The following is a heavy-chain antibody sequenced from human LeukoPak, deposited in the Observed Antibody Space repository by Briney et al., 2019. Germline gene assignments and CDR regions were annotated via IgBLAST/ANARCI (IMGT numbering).Heavy chain of an antibody. Sequence: PSETLSLTCTLSGGSITSGSYYWGWIRQPPGKGLEWIGSIYYSGSTYYNPSLKTRVTISVDTSNKLFSLKLSSVTAADTAVYYCARVSCSGGACPFGSWFDTWGEGTLVTVSS. CDR3: ARVSCSGGACPFGSWFDT. CDR1: GGSITSGSYY. V-gene: IGHV4-39*02. J-gene: IGHJ5*02. CDR2: IYYSGST. D-gene: IGHD2-15*01.